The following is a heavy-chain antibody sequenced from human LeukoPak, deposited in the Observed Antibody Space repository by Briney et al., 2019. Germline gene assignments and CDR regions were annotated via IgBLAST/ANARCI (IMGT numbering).Heavy chain of an antibody. CDR1: GFTFSSYS. CDR2: ISSSSSYI. Sequence: GGALRLSCAASGFTFSSYSMNWVRQAPGKGLEWVSSISSSSSYIYYADSVKGRFTISRDNAKKSLYLQMNSLRAEDTAVYYCARDRKDIVVVPAANGLDYWGQGTLVTVSS. J-gene: IGHJ4*02. D-gene: IGHD2-2*01. V-gene: IGHV3-21*01. CDR3: ARDRKDIVVVPAANGLDY.